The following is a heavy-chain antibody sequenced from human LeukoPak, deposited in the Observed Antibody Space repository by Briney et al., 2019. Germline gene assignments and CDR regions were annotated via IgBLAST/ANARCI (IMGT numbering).Heavy chain of an antibody. J-gene: IGHJ4*02. V-gene: IGHV1-18*01. CDR3: ARDYTPYSSSWYAARDY. CDR2: ISAYNGNT. Sequence: ASVEVSCKASGYTFTSYGISWVRQAPGQGLEWMGWISAYNGNTNYAQKLQGRVTMTTDTSTSTAYMELRSLRSDDTAVYYCARDYTPYSSSWYAARDYWGQGTLVTVSS. D-gene: IGHD6-13*01. CDR1: GYTFTSYG.